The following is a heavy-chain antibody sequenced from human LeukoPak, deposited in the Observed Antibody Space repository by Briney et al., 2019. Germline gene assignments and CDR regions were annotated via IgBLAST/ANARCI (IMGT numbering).Heavy chain of an antibody. CDR3: ARGSGTITMVRGVFYGMDV. D-gene: IGHD3-10*01. CDR2: ISYDGSNK. V-gene: IGHV3-30-3*01. J-gene: IGHJ6*02. Sequence: GRSLRLSCAASGFPFSSYAMHWVRQAPGKGLEWVAVISYDGSNKYYADSVKGRFTISRDNSKNTLYLQMNSLRAEDTAVYYCARGSGTITMVRGVFYGMDVWGQGTTVTVSS. CDR1: GFPFSSYA.